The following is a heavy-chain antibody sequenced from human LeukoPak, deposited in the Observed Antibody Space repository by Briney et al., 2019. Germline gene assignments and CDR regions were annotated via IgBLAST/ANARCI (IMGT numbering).Heavy chain of an antibody. D-gene: IGHD6-6*01. CDR3: ARDGYSSSSFDF. Sequence: GGSLRLSCAASGFIFSSYNMNWVHQAPGKGLEWVSSISSSSTYIYYGDSVKGRFSISRDNAKNSLYPQMNSLRAEDTAVYYCARDGYSSSSFDFWGQGTLVTVSS. CDR2: ISSSSTYI. V-gene: IGHV3-21*01. CDR1: GFIFSSYN. J-gene: IGHJ4*02.